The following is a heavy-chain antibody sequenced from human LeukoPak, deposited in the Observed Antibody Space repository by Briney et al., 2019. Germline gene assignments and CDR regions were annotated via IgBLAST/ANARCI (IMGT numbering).Heavy chain of an antibody. J-gene: IGHJ4*02. Sequence: GASVKVSCKASGYTFTSYDINWVRQAPGQGLEWMGIINPSGGFTNSAQKFQGRVTMTRDTSTSTFYMELSSLRSEDTAVYYCARADGWLVRDYWGQGTLITVSS. CDR3: ARADGWLVRDY. D-gene: IGHD6-19*01. CDR2: INPSGGFT. CDR1: GYTFTSYD. V-gene: IGHV1-46*01.